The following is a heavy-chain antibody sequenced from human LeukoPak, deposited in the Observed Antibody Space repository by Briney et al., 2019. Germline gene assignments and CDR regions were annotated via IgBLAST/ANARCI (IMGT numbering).Heavy chain of an antibody. Sequence: GGSLRLSCAASGFTFSSYWMHWVRQPPGKGLVGVSRIKNDGSTTTYADSVKGRFTVSRDNAKNTLYLQMNSLRAEDTAVYYCARERKYDSNFDYWGQGTLVTVSS. CDR2: IKNDGSTT. CDR3: ARERKYDSNFDY. CDR1: GFTFSSYW. D-gene: IGHD1-1*01. V-gene: IGHV3-74*01. J-gene: IGHJ4*02.